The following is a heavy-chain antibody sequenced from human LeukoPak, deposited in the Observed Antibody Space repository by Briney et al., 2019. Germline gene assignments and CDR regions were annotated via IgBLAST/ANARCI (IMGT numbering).Heavy chain of an antibody. D-gene: IGHD6-19*01. Sequence: ASVKVSCKASGYTFTDYYMHWVRQAPGQGLEWMGWIDPNSGGTNYAEKFQGRVTMTRDTSITTAYMELSSLRSDDTAMNYCATLRRSGWYIGDWGQGTLVTVSS. J-gene: IGHJ4*02. V-gene: IGHV1-2*02. CDR2: IDPNSGGT. CDR1: GYTFTDYY. CDR3: ATLRRSGWYIGD.